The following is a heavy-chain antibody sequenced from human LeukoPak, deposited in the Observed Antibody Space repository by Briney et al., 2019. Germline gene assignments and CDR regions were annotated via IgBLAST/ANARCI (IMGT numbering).Heavy chain of an antibody. CDR3: ASLGGGLLRGFDY. Sequence: GGSLRHSCAAPGFTLFDYVIHWVRHTPRKGLEWVSDISWNSGSIVYVDSVKGLFTISRDNAKNSVYLQMNSLRAEDTPLSYFASLGGGLLRGFDYWGQGTLVTVSS. CDR1: GFTLFDYV. V-gene: IGHV3-9*01. J-gene: IGHJ4*02. CDR2: ISWNSGSI. D-gene: IGHD3-10*01.